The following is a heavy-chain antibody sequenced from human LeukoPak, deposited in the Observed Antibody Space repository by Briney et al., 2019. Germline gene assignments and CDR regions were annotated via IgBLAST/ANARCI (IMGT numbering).Heavy chain of an antibody. Sequence: PGGSLRLSCAASGFTFSSYSMNWVRQAPGKGLEWVSSISSSSSYIYYADSVKGRFTISRDNAKNSLYLQMNSLRAEDTAVYYCARARYCSGGSCPHFDYWGQGTLVTVSP. V-gene: IGHV3-21*01. D-gene: IGHD2-15*01. CDR2: ISSSSSYI. J-gene: IGHJ4*02. CDR1: GFTFSSYS. CDR3: ARARYCSGGSCPHFDY.